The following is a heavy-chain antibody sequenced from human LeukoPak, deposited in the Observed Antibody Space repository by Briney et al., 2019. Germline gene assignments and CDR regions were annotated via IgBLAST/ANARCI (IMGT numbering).Heavy chain of an antibody. CDR3: ARGGYCSGGSCDGTYWFDP. Sequence: PGGSLRLSCAASGFTLSDYYMSWIRQAPGKGLEWVSYISSSGSTIYYADSVKGRFTISRDNAKNSLYLQMNSLRAEDTAVYYCARGGYCSGGSCDGTYWFDPWGQGTLVTVSS. J-gene: IGHJ5*02. D-gene: IGHD2-15*01. CDR1: GFTLSDYY. CDR2: ISSSGSTI. V-gene: IGHV3-11*01.